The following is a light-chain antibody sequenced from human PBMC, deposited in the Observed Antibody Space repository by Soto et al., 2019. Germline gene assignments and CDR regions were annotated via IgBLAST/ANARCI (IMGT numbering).Light chain of an antibody. V-gene: IGLV2-14*01. CDR2: EVN. CDR1: SSDVGGYKY. J-gene: IGLJ1*01. CDR3: TSFTSSNTYV. Sequence: QSALTQPASVSASPGQSITISCTGASSDVGGYKYVSWYQQHPGKAPKPMIYEVNTRPSGISNRFSGSKSGNTASLTISGLQAEYEADYYFTSFTSSNTYVFGTGTKLTVL.